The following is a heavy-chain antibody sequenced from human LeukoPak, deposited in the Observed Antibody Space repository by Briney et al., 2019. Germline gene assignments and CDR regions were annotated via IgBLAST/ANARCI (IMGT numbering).Heavy chain of an antibody. J-gene: IGHJ3*02. CDR2: ISAYNGNA. CDR3: ARDHAYYYDSSDYPDAFDI. Sequence: GASVKVSCKASGYTFTSYGISWVRQAPGQGLEWMGWISAYNGNANYAQKLQGRVTMTTDTSTSTAYMELRSLRSDDTAVYYCARDHAYYYDSSDYPDAFDIWGQGTMVTVSS. V-gene: IGHV1-18*01. D-gene: IGHD3-22*01. CDR1: GYTFTSYG.